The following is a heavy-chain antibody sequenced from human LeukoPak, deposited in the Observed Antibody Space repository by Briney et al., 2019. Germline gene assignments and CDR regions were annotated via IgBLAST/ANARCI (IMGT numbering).Heavy chain of an antibody. D-gene: IGHD2-2*02. CDR2: INPNSGGT. Sequence: VKVSCKASGYTFTGYYMHWVRQAPGQGLEWMGWINPNSGGTNYAQKLQGRVTMTRDTSISTAFMELSRLRSDDTAIYYCARAGYCSSSSCYTPFDNWGQGTLVTVSS. J-gene: IGHJ4*02. V-gene: IGHV1-2*02. CDR3: ARAGYCSSSSCYTPFDN. CDR1: GYTFTGYY.